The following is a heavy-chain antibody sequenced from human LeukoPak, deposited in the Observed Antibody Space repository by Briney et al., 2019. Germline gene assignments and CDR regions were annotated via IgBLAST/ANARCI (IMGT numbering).Heavy chain of an antibody. CDR3: ARAIDHPDIVATTSFDY. J-gene: IGHJ4*02. CDR1: GFTFDDYA. CDR2: ISWNSGSI. V-gene: IGHV3-9*01. Sequence: PGGSLRLSCAASGFTFDDYAMHWVRQAPGKGLEWVSGISWNSGSIGYADSVKGRFTISRDNAKNSLYLQMNSLRAEDTALYYCARAIDHPDIVATTSFDYWGQGTLVTVSS. D-gene: IGHD5-12*01.